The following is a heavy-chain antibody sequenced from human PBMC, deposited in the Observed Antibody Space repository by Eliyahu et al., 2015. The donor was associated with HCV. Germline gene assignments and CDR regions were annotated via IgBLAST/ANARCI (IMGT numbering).Heavy chain of an antibody. CDR1: GNSLTKFS. Sequence: QVQLVQSGAEVVQPGASVRVSCKVSGNSLTKFSMHWVRQAPGKGLEWMGGFDPDDGETIFAQEFRGRLTMTEDTSRDTAYMELTSLRSDDTAVYYCAACHPYYFDYWGPGTLVTVSS. J-gene: IGHJ4*02. CDR3: AACHPYYFDY. CDR2: FDPDDGET. V-gene: IGHV1-24*01.